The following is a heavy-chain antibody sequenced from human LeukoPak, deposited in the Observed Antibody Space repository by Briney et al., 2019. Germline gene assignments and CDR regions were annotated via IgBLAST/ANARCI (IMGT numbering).Heavy chain of an antibody. CDR3: ARDGRYYYAFDI. J-gene: IGHJ3*02. CDR2: IYHSGST. Sequence: SETLSLTCAVSGGSISSSNWWSWVRQPPGKGLEWIGEIYHSGSTNYNPSLKSRVTISVDKSKNQFSLKLSSLTAADTAVYYCARDGRYYYAFDIWGQGTMVTVSS. V-gene: IGHV4-4*02. CDR1: GGSISSSNW. D-gene: IGHD1-26*01.